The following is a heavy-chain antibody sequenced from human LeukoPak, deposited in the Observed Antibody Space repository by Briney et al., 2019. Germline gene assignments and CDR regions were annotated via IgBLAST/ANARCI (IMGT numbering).Heavy chain of an antibody. CDR3: ARVGFTRDAFDI. CDR1: GFTFYDYG. V-gene: IGHV3-20*04. Sequence: TGGSLRLSCAASGFTFYDYGMSWVRQAPGKGLEWVSGINWNGGSTGYADSVKGRFTISRDNAKNSLYLQMNSLRAEDTALYYCARVGFTRDAFDIWGQGTMVTVSS. J-gene: IGHJ3*02. CDR2: INWNGGST.